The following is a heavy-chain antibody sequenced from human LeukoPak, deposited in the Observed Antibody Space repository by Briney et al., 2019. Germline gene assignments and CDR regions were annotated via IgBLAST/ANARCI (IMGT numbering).Heavy chain of an antibody. CDR3: VRDLGGRSGH. V-gene: IGHV3-74*01. CDR1: GFTFSSNW. J-gene: IGHJ4*02. CDR2: INEDGSTT. D-gene: IGHD1-26*01. Sequence: GGSLRLSCAASGFTFSSNWMHWVRQAPGKGLVWVSRINEDGSTTNYADSVKGRFTISRDNAKNTLYLQMNSLRAEDTAVCYCVRDLGGRSGHWGQGTLVTVSS.